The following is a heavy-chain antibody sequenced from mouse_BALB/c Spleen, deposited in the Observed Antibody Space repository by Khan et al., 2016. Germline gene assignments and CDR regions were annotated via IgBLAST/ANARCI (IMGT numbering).Heavy chain of an antibody. V-gene: IGHV14-1*02. CDR2: IDPENGNS. CDR1: GFNIKDYY. Sequence: VQLKQSGAELVRPGALVKLTCKASGFNIKDYYMHWVKQRPEQGLEWIGWIDPENGNSIYDPKFQGQASIPAETSSHTAYLPVNRLTSEDTAVYYCARSPYFFDYWGQGTTLTVSS. CDR3: ARSPYFFDY. J-gene: IGHJ2*01.